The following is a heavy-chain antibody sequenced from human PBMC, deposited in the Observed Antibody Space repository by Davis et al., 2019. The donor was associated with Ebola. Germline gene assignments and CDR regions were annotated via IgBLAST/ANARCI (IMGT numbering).Heavy chain of an antibody. CDR1: GFTFSSYG. D-gene: IGHD7-27*01. Sequence: GESLKISCAASGFTFSSYGMHWVRQAPGMGLEWVAVISYDGSNKYYADSVKGRFAISRDNSKNTLYLQMNSLRAEDTAVYYCARGKLGIGSGLDAFDIWGQGTMVTVSS. CDR2: ISYDGSNK. V-gene: IGHV3-30*03. CDR3: ARGKLGIGSGLDAFDI. J-gene: IGHJ3*02.